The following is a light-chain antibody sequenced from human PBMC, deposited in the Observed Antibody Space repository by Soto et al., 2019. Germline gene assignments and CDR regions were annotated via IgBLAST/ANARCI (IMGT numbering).Light chain of an antibody. V-gene: IGLV1-51*01. Sequence: QSVLTQPPSVSAAPGQKVTISCSGSSSNIGNNYVSWYQQFPGTAPKLLIYDSDKRPSGIPDRFSGSKSGTSATLDITGLQTGDEADYYCGTWDNSLSVVVFGGGTKVTVL. CDR3: GTWDNSLSVVV. CDR1: SSNIGNNY. CDR2: DSD. J-gene: IGLJ2*01.